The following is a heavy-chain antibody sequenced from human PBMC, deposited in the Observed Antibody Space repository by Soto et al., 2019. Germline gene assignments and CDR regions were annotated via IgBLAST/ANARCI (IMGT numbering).Heavy chain of an antibody. J-gene: IGHJ4*02. CDR1: GGSISSGDYY. D-gene: IGHD3-3*01. V-gene: IGHV4-30-4*01. CDR3: ARGEGGYYSDY. CDR2: IYYSGST. Sequence: SETLSLTCTVSGGSISSGDYYWSWIRQPPGKGLEWIGYIYYSGSTYYNPSLKSRVTISVDTSKNQFSLKLSSVTAADTAVYYCARGEGGYYSDYWGQGTLVTVSS.